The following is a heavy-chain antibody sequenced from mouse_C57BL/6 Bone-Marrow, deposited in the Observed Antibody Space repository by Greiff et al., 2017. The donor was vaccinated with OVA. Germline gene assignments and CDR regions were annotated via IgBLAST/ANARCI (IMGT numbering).Heavy chain of an antibody. CDR3: TGSYYGDPYCDY. J-gene: IGHJ2*01. Sequence: VQLQQSGPVLARPGASVKMSCKTSGYTFTSYWMHWVKQRPGQGLEWIGAIYPGNSDTSYNQKFKGKAKLTAVTSASTAYMELSSLTNEDSAVYDCTGSYYGDPYCDYWGQGTTLTVSS. CDR1: GYTFTSYW. V-gene: IGHV1-5*01. CDR2: IYPGNSDT. D-gene: IGHD1-1*01.